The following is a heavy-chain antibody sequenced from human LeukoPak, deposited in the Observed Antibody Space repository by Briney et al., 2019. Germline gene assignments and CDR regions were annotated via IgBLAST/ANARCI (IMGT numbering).Heavy chain of an antibody. V-gene: IGHV4-30-2*01. CDR2: IYHSGST. CDR3: ARGQIVVVPAASYNWFDP. D-gene: IGHD2-2*01. Sequence: PSETLSLTCTVSGGSISSGGYYWSWIRQPPGKGLEWIGYIYHSGSTYYNPSLKSRVTISVDRSKNQFSLKLSSVTAADTAVYYCARGQIVVVPAASYNWFDPWGQGTLVTVSS. J-gene: IGHJ5*02. CDR1: GGSISSGGYY.